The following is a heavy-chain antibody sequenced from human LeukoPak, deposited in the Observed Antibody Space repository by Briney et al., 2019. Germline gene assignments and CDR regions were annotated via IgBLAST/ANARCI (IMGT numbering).Heavy chain of an antibody. CDR2: FDPADGET. V-gene: IGHV1-24*01. D-gene: IGHD2-15*01. CDR3: ARRGVVVVAATRYYYYYMDV. J-gene: IGHJ6*03. Sequence: AAVKVSCKVSGYTLTELSMHCVRQAPGKGFEWMGRFDPADGETIYAQKFQGRVTMTADTSTAKVFMGLGSLRSEDTAVYYWARRGVVVVAATRYYYYYMDVWGKGTTVTISS. CDR1: GYTLTELS.